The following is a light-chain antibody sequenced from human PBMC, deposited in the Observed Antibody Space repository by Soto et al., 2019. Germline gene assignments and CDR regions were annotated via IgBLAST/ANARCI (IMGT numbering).Light chain of an antibody. CDR1: SSNIGGNT. Sequence: QPVLTQPPSASATPGQRVTVSCSGSSSNIGGNTVNWYQQLPGTAPKLLIYKSSQRPSGVPDRFSGSKSGTSASLAISGLQSEDEADYYCAAWDDSLNGRVFGGGTKLTVL. J-gene: IGLJ3*02. V-gene: IGLV1-44*01. CDR2: KSS. CDR3: AAWDDSLNGRV.